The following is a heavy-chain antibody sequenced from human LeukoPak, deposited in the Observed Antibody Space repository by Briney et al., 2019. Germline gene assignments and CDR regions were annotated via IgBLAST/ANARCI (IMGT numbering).Heavy chain of an antibody. CDR2: IYYSGNS. V-gene: IGHV4-59*01. J-gene: IGHJ5*02. Sequence: SETLSLTCTVSGGSISSYYWSWIRQPPGKGLEWIGYIYYSGNSNYNPSLNSRVTISVDTSKNKFSLRLSSVTAADTAIYYCARDLGYCSTASCYAWFDPWGQGTLVTVSS. CDR3: ARDLGYCSTASCYAWFDP. D-gene: IGHD2-2*01. CDR1: GGSISSYY.